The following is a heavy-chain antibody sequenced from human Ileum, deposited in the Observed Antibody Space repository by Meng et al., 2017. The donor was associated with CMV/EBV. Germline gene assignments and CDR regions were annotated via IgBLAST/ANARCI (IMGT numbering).Heavy chain of an antibody. Sequence: QITLKESGPTLVKPTQTRTLTCTISGFSLTTSGVGVGWIRQPPGKALEWLALVYWDDDKRYNPSLKSRLTITRDTSKNQVVLIMTNMDPVDTATYYCARSGGSTWYEENNWFDPWGQGTLVTVSS. V-gene: IGHV2-5*02. CDR2: VYWDDDK. CDR1: GFSLTTSGVG. J-gene: IGHJ5*02. CDR3: ARSGGSTWYEENNWFDP. D-gene: IGHD6-13*01.